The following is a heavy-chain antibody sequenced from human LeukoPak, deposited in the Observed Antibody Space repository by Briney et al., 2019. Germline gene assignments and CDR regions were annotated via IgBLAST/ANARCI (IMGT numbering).Heavy chain of an antibody. J-gene: IGHJ3*01. CDR2: ISSSSRYI. Sequence: GGSLRLSRAASGITFSSYGMNWVRQAPGKGLEWVSSISSSSRYIYYADSVKGRFTISRDNAKNSLYLQMNSLRAEDTAVYYCARDRGADVWGQGTMVTVSS. CDR3: ARDRGADV. V-gene: IGHV3-21*01. D-gene: IGHD4/OR15-4a*01. CDR1: GITFSSYG.